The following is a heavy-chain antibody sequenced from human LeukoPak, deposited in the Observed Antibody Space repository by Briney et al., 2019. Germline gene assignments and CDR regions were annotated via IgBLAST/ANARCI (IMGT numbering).Heavy chain of an antibody. Sequence: SVKVSCRASGGTFSSYAISWVRQAPGQGLEWMGGIIPIFGTANYAQKFQGRVTITADESTSTAYMELSSLRSEDTAVYYCARGLYGSGSYANYYYYMDVWGKGTTVTVSS. V-gene: IGHV1-69*13. D-gene: IGHD3-10*01. CDR3: ARGLYGSGSYANYYYYMDV. CDR2: IIPIFGTA. CDR1: GGTFSSYA. J-gene: IGHJ6*03.